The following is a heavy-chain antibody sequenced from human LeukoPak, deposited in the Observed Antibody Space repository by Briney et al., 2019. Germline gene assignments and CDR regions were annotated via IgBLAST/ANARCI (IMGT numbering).Heavy chain of an antibody. CDR1: GFTFRSYW. CDR3: ARALGRLQPYYYYYGMDV. CDR2: IKQDGSEK. D-gene: IGHD5-24*01. V-gene: IGHV3-7*01. J-gene: IGHJ6*02. Sequence: GESLRLSYSASGFTFRSYWMSWVRQAPRKELEWVANIKQDGSEKYHVASVEGRFTISRDNAKNSLYLQMNSLRAEDTAVYYCARALGRLQPYYYYYGMDVWGQGTTVTVSS.